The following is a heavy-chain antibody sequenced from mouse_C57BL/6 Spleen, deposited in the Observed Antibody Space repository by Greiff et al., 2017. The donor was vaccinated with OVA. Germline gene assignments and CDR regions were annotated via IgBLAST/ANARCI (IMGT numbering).Heavy chain of an antibody. CDR2: ISSGSSTI. V-gene: IGHV5-17*01. CDR3: ASNWDFDY. Sequence: EVMLVESGGGLVKPGGSLKLSCAASGFTFSDYGMHWVRQAPEKGLEWVAYISSGSSTIYYADTVKGRFPISRDNAKNTLFLQMTSLRSEDTAMYYCASNWDFDYWGQGTTLTVSS. J-gene: IGHJ2*01. CDR1: GFTFSDYG. D-gene: IGHD4-1*01.